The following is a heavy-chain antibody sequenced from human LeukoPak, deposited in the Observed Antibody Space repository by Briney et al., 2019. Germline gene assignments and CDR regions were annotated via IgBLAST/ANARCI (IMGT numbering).Heavy chain of an antibody. Sequence: SETLSLTCTVSGGSISSYYWSWIRQPAGKGLEWIGRIYTSGSTNYNPSLKSRVTMSVDTSKNQFSLKLSSVTAADTAVYYCARAKSSTILVDAFDIWGQGTMVTVSS. CDR1: GGSISSYY. J-gene: IGHJ3*02. V-gene: IGHV4-4*07. CDR2: IYTSGST. D-gene: IGHD2-2*01. CDR3: ARAKSSTILVDAFDI.